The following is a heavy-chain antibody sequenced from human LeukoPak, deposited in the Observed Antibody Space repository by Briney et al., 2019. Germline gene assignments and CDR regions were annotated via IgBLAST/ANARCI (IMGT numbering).Heavy chain of an antibody. V-gene: IGHV3-23*01. J-gene: IGHJ4*02. CDR3: AKGFDY. CDR1: GFTFNNYG. CDR2: ISGSGDNT. Sequence: GGSLRLSCAASGFTFNNYGMSWVRQAPGKGLEWVSAISGSGDNTYYADSVKGRFTISRDNSKNTLYLQMNSLRADDAAVYYCAKGFDYWGQGTLVTVSS.